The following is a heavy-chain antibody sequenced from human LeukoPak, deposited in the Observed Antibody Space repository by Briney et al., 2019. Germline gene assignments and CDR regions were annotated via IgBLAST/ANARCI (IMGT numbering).Heavy chain of an antibody. D-gene: IGHD3-10*01. V-gene: IGHV1-69*06. Sequence: GASVKVSCKASGGTFSSYAISWVRQAPGQGLEWMGGIIPIFGTANYAQKFQGRVTITADKSTSTAYMELRSLRSDDTAVYYCARGIYYYGSGRSIKYSDYWGQGTLVTVSS. J-gene: IGHJ4*02. CDR2: IIPIFGTA. CDR1: GGTFSSYA. CDR3: ARGIYYYGSGRSIKYSDY.